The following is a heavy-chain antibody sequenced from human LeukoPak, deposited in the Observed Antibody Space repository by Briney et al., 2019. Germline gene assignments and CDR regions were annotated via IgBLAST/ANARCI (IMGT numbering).Heavy chain of an antibody. CDR3: ARDSAILAAAGTLYDY. J-gene: IGHJ4*02. CDR1: GYTFTSYG. V-gene: IGHV1-18*01. CDR2: ISAYNGNT. D-gene: IGHD6-13*01. Sequence: GASVKVSCKASGYTFTSYGISWVRQAPGQGLEWMGWISAYNGNTNYAQKLQGRVTMTTDTSTSTAYMELRSLRSDDTAVYYCARDSAILAAAGTLYDYWGQGTLVTVSS.